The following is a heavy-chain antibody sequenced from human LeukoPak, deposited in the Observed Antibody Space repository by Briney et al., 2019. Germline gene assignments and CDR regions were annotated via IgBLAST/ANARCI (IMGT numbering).Heavy chain of an antibody. V-gene: IGHV3-23*01. CDR3: AKKGKYQLLGSWCDS. Sequence: VGSLRLSCADSGVTFSSYAMCWVRQAPGHGLEWVSAISGSAATTYYADSVKGRFTISRDNSKNTLYVQMDSLRGDDTAVYYCAKKGKYQLLGSWCDSWGQGTLVTVSS. D-gene: IGHD2-2*01. CDR1: GVTFSSYA. J-gene: IGHJ5*01. CDR2: ISGSAATT.